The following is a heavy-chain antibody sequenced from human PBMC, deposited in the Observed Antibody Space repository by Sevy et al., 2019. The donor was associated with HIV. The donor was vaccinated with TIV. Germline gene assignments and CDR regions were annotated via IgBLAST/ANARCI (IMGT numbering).Heavy chain of an antibody. CDR3: ARDGGYSIKWYPLY. D-gene: IGHD1-26*01. CDR2: ISYEGTET. J-gene: IGHJ4*01. Sequence: GGSLRLSCAASGFAFRSHAMHWVRQAPGKGLEWVATISYEGTETFYAASVEGRFTISRANSKNMLSLQINSLRPEDTAVYYCARDGGYSIKWYPLYWGHGTLVTVSS. V-gene: IGHV3-30-3*01. CDR1: GFAFRSHA.